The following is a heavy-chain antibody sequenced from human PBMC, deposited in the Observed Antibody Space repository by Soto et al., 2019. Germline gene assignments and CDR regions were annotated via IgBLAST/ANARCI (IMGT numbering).Heavy chain of an antibody. CDR3: ARGHDYGDYNWFDP. CDR2: ISYDGSNK. V-gene: IGHV3-30-3*01. Sequence: PGGSLRLSCAASGFTFSSYAMHWVRQAPGKGLEWVAVISYDGSNKYYADSVKGRFTISRDNSKNTLYLQMNSLRAEDTAVYYCARGHDYGDYNWFDPWGQGTLVTVSS. J-gene: IGHJ5*02. CDR1: GFTFSSYA. D-gene: IGHD4-17*01.